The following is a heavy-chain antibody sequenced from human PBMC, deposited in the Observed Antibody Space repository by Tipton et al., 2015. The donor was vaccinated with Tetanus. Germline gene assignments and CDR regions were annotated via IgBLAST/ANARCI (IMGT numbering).Heavy chain of an antibody. Sequence: SLRLSCVASGFAFGTYPMHWVRQAPGKGLEWVATTSFDGTAKYYADSVKGRFTISRDNAKNSLLLQMNSLRDEDTAVYYCARGLCTSSSCPKHYFDYWGQGTLVTVSS. D-gene: IGHD2-2*01. CDR1: GFAFGTYP. J-gene: IGHJ4*02. CDR3: ARGLCTSSSCPKHYFDY. CDR2: TSFDGTAK. V-gene: IGHV3-30-3*01.